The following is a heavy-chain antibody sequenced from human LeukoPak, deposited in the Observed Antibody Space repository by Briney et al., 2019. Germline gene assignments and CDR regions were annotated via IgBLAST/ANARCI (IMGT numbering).Heavy chain of an antibody. CDR2: INHSGST. CDR1: GGSFSGYY. J-gene: IGHJ3*02. D-gene: IGHD5-12*01. CDR3: ARDGLRLRFGGARGGQNAFDI. V-gene: IGHV4-34*01. Sequence: SETLSLTCAVYGGSFSGYYWSWIRQPPGKGLEWIGEINHSGSTNYNPSLKSRVTISVDTSKNQFSLKLSSVTAADTAVYYCARDGLRLRFGGARGGQNAFDIWGQGTMVTVSS.